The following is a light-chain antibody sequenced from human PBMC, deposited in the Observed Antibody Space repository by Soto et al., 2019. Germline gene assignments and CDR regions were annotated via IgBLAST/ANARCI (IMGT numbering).Light chain of an antibody. V-gene: IGKV1-5*03. CDR3: QKHSGDRAT. J-gene: IGKJ1*01. CDR2: KAS. Sequence: DIQMTQSPSTLSASVGDRVTITCRASHSISDWLAWFQQKPGKAPKLLIYKASTLEIGVPSRFSGSASGTEFTLTISSLQPDDFATYYCQKHSGDRATFGQGTKVDIK. CDR1: HSISDW.